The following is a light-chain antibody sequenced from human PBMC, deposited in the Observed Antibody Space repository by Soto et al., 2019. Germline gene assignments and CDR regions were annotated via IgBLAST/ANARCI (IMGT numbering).Light chain of an antibody. J-gene: IGLJ1*01. CDR2: EVN. V-gene: IGLV2-8*01. CDR1: SRDVGASDS. CDR3: LSHSGSSNV. Sequence: QSALTQPPSASGSPGQSVAISCTGTSRDVGASDSVSWYRQHSGKAPKLLLYEVNKRPSGVPDRFSGSKSGNTASLTVSAFQADDEADYYCLSHSGSSNVLGTGTKLTVL.